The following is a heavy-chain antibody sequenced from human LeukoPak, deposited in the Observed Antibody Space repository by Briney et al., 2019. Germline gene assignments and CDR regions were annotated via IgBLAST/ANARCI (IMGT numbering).Heavy chain of an antibody. D-gene: IGHD3-10*01. J-gene: IGHJ3*02. V-gene: IGHV1-2*02. Sequence: GASVKVSCKASGYTFTGYYMHWVRQAPGQGLEWMGWINPNSGGTNYAQKFQGRVTMTRDTSISTAYMELSRLRSDDTAVYYCARGAVEGSLDAFDIWGQGTMVTVSS. CDR1: GYTFTGYY. CDR3: ARGAVEGSLDAFDI. CDR2: INPNSGGT.